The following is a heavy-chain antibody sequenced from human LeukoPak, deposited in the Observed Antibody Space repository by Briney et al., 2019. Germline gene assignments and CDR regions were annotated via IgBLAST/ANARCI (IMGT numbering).Heavy chain of an antibody. CDR3: ARGGYGSGSYHLDY. CDR2: IYYSGST. Sequence: SETQSLTCTVSGGSISSSSYYWGWIRQPPGKGLEWIGSIYYSGSTYYNPSLKSRVTISVDTSKNQFSLKLSSVTAADTAVYYCARGGYGSGSYHLDYWGQGTLVTVSS. CDR1: GGSISSSSYY. J-gene: IGHJ4*02. D-gene: IGHD3-10*01. V-gene: IGHV4-39*01.